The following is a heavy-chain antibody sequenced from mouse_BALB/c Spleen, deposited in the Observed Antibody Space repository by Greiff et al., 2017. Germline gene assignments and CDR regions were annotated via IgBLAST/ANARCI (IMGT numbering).Heavy chain of an antibody. D-gene: IGHD4-1*01. CDR1: GYTFTSYT. Sequence: QVQLQQPAAELARPGASVKMSCKASGYTFTSYTMHWVKQRPGQGLEWIGDINPSSGYTKYNQKFKDKTTLTADKSSSTAYMQLSSLTSEDSAVYYCANLAGSAMDYWGQGTTVTVSS. CDR2: INPSSGYT. J-gene: IGHJ4*01. CDR3: ANLAGSAMDY. V-gene: IGHV1-4*02.